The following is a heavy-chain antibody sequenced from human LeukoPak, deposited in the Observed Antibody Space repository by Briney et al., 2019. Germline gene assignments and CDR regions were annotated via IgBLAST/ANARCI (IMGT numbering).Heavy chain of an antibody. CDR3: ARDIRRWIQRGGRSAFDI. D-gene: IGHD5-18*01. CDR2: ISYDGSNK. V-gene: IGHV3-30*04. Sequence: GASVKVSCKASGGTFSSYAMHWVRQAPGKGLEWVAVISYDGSNKYYADSVKGRFTISRDNSKNTLYLQMNSLRAEDTAVYYCARDIRRWIQRGGRSAFDIWGQGTMVTVSS. J-gene: IGHJ3*02. CDR1: GGTFSSYA.